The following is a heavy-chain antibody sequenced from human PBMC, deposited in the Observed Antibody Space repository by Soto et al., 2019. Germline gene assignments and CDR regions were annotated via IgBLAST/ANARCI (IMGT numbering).Heavy chain of an antibody. J-gene: IGHJ6*02. Sequence: GGSLRLSCAASGFTFSSYAMSWVRQAPGKGLEWVSAISGSGGSTCYADSVKGRFTISRDNSKNTLYLQMNSLRAEDTAVYYCAKIIPDYYYYGMDVWGQGTTVTVSS. CDR3: AKIIPDYYYYGMDV. D-gene: IGHD2-2*01. CDR1: GFTFSSYA. V-gene: IGHV3-23*01. CDR2: ISGSGGST.